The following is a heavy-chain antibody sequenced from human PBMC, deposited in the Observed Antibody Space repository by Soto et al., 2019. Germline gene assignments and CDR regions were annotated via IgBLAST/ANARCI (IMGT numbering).Heavy chain of an antibody. J-gene: IGHJ6*02. CDR2: MGYNGFT. CDR1: GGPMNNYY. CDR3: ARQGFGELHGLVDV. D-gene: IGHD3-10*01. V-gene: IGHV4-59*08. Sequence: VQLKESGPGLVKPSETLSLTCTISGGPMNNYYCSWFRQPRGQGLEWIGYMGYNGFTRYNPSLRSRVAISLDTAKNQFSLNLSSVTAADTALYYCARQGFGELHGLVDVWGQGIAVTVSS.